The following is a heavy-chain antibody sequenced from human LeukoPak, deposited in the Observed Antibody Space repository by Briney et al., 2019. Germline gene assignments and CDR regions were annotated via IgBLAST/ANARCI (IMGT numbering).Heavy chain of an antibody. CDR2: IYTSGST. V-gene: IGHV4-61*02. Sequence: PSETLSLTCTVSGDSISSGDYYWSWIRQPAGKGLEWIGRIYTSGSTNYNPSLKSRVTMSVDTSKNQFSLKLSSVTAADTAVYYCARTHRDGYMRGNWFDPWGQGTLVTVSS. J-gene: IGHJ5*02. CDR1: GDSISSGDYY. D-gene: IGHD5-24*01. CDR3: ARTHRDGYMRGNWFDP.